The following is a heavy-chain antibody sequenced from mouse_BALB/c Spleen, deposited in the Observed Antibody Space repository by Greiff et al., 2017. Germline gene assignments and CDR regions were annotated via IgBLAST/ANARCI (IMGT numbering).Heavy chain of an antibody. V-gene: IGHV3-8*02. Sequence: DVHLVESGPSLVKPSQTLSLTCSVTGDSITSGYWNWIRKFPGNKLEYMGYISYSGSTYYNPSLKSRISITRDTSKNQYYLQLNSVTTEDTATYYCARERGSGNPFAYWGQGTLVTVSA. CDR3: ARERGSGNPFAY. J-gene: IGHJ3*01. D-gene: IGHD1-3*01. CDR2: ISYSGST. CDR1: GDSITSGY.